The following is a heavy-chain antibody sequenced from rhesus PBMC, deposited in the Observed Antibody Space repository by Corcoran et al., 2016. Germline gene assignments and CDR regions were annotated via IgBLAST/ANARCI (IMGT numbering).Heavy chain of an antibody. Sequence: EVQLVETGGGLVQPGGSLRLSCAASGFTFSSYGMSWVRQAPGKGLEWVSSISSSSSYIYYADSVKGRFTISRDNAKNSLSLQMNSLRAEDTAVYYCTSGYSGGWSPYYFDYWGQGVLVTVSS. CDR3: TSGYSGGWSPYYFDY. D-gene: IGHD6-37*01. J-gene: IGHJ4*01. CDR1: GFTFSSYG. CDR2: ISSSSSYI. V-gene: IGHV3S16*01.